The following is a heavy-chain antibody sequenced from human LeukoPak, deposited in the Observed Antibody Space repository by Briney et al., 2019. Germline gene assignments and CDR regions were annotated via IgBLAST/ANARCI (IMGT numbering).Heavy chain of an antibody. J-gene: IGHJ5*02. D-gene: IGHD6-13*01. CDR3: ARDRIAAAGTRFDP. Sequence: PSQTLSLTCTVSGGSISSGGYYWSWIRQHPGKGLEWVGYIYYSGSTYYNPSLKSRVTISVDTSKNQFSLKLSSVTAADTAVYYCARDRIAAAGTRFDPWGQGTLVTVSS. CDR1: GGSISSGGYY. CDR2: IYYSGST. V-gene: IGHV4-31*03.